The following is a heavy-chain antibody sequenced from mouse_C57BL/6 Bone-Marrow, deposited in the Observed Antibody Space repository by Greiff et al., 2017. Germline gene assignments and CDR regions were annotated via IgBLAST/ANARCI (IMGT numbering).Heavy chain of an antibody. CDR2: INTSDSET. CDR3: ARPIYDGYYWYFDV. CDR1: GYTFTSYW. D-gene: IGHD2-3*01. V-gene: IGHV1-52*01. J-gene: IGHJ1*03. Sequence: QVQLQQPGAELVRPGSSVKLSCKASGYTFTSYWMHWVKQRPIQGLEWIGNINTSDSETHYHQKFKDKATLTVDKSSSTAYMQLNSLTSEDSAVYYCARPIYDGYYWYFDVWGTGTTLTVSS.